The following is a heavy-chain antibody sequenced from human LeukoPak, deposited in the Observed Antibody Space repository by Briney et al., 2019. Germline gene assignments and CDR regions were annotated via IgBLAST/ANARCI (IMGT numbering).Heavy chain of an antibody. J-gene: IGHJ4*02. CDR3: TRGLLWFGELSPPDY. Sequence: ASVKVSCKASGYTFTNYAIHWVRQAPGQRLEWMGWINAGNDNTEYSQKFQGRVTITRDTSASTVYMELSSLRSEDMAVYYCTRGLLWFGELSPPDYWGQGTLVTVSS. CDR1: GYTFTNYA. CDR2: INAGNDNT. V-gene: IGHV1-3*01. D-gene: IGHD3-10*01.